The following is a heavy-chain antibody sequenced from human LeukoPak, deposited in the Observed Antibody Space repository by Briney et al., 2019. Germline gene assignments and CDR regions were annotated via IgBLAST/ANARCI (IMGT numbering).Heavy chain of an antibody. CDR2: INPSGGST. CDR3: ASISGFVGGRYYYYMDV. CDR1: GYTFTSYY. V-gene: IGHV1-46*01. Sequence: ASVKVSCKASGYTFTSYYMHWVRQAPGQGLEWMGIINPSGGSTSYAQKFQGRVTMTRDMSTSTAYMELSSLRSEDTAVYYCASISGFVGGRYYYYMDVWGKGTTVTVSS. D-gene: IGHD3-3*02. J-gene: IGHJ6*03.